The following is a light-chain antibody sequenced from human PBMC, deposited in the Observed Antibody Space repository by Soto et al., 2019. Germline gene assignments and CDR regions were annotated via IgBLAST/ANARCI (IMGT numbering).Light chain of an antibody. CDR2: GAS. CDR1: QSVSSN. V-gene: IGKV3-15*01. CDR3: QQYNNWPYT. J-gene: IGKJ2*01. Sequence: EIVMTQSPATVSVSPGERPTLSCRASQSVSSNIAWYQQKPGQAPRLLMYGASTRDTGIPARFSGSGSGTEFTLTISSLQSEDFGVYYCQQYNNWPYTFGQGTKLEIK.